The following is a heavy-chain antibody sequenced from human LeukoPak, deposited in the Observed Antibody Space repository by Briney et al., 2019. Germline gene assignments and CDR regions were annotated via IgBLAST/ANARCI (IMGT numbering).Heavy chain of an antibody. D-gene: IGHD2-2*02. V-gene: IGHV1-24*01. CDR2: FDPEDGGT. Sequence: ASVKVSCKVSGYTLTELSMHWVRQVPGKRLEWMGGFDPEDGGTIYAQKFQGRVTTTEDTSTDTAYMEVSSLRSEDTAVYYCARAGGGVVVPAAISRRPKENIVYYYYYMDVWGKGTTVTVSS. CDR1: GYTLTELS. CDR3: ARAGGGVVVPAAISRRPKENIVYYYYYMDV. J-gene: IGHJ6*03.